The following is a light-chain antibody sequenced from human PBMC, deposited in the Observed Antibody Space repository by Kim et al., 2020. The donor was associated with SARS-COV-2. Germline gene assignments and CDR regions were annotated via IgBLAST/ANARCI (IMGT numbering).Light chain of an antibody. CDR2: GAS. CDR1: QSVSSSY. Sequence: EIVLTQSPGTLSLSPGERATLSCRASQSVSSSYLAWYQQKPGQAPRLLIYGASSRATGIPDRFSGSGSGTDFTLTISRLEPEDFAVYYCQQYGSSPTTFGGGTKLEI. V-gene: IGKV3-20*01. CDR3: QQYGSSPTT. J-gene: IGKJ4*01.